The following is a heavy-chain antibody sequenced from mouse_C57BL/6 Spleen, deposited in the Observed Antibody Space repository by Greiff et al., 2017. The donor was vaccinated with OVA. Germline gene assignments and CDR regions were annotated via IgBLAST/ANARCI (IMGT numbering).Heavy chain of an antibody. D-gene: IGHD3-2*02. CDR1: GYTFTDYY. CDR3: ARREGSSGFDY. V-gene: IGHV1-26*01. CDR2: INPNNGGT. Sequence: EVQLQQSGPELVKPGASVKISCKASGYTFTDYYMNWVKQSHGKSLEWIGDINPNNGGTSYNQKFKGKATLTVDKSSSTAYMELRSLTSEDSAVYYCARREGSSGFDYWGQGTTLTVSS. J-gene: IGHJ2*01.